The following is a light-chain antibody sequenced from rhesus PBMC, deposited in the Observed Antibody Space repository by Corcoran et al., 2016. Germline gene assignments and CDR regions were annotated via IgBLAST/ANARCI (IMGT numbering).Light chain of an antibody. CDR1: QSVSSS. Sequence: EIVMPQSPATLSLSPGERATLSCRASQSVSSSLAWYQQKPGQAPRLLISGASSRATGIPDRFRGSGSGTDFTLTISSLEPEDVAVYYCLQHSNWPRTFGQGTKVEIK. CDR3: LQHSNWPRT. J-gene: IGKJ1*01. CDR2: GAS. V-gene: IGKV3-24*01.